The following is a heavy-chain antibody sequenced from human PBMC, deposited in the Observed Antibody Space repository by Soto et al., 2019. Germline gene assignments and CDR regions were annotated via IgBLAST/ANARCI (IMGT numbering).Heavy chain of an antibody. CDR1: GYTFTSYG. D-gene: IGHD3-10*01. CDR2: ISAYNGNT. CDR3: AREPLPNYYGSGSSLDY. V-gene: IGHV1-18*01. Sequence: QVQLVQSGAEVKKPGASVKVSCKASGYTFTSYGISWVRQAPGQGLEWMGWISAYNGNTNYAQKRQGRVTGTTDTSTSTAYMELRSLRSDDTAVYYCAREPLPNYYGSGSSLDYWGQGTLVTVSS. J-gene: IGHJ4*02.